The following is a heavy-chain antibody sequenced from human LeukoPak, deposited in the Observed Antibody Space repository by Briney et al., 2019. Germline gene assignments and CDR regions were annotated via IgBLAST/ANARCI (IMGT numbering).Heavy chain of an antibody. D-gene: IGHD1-26*01. CDR2: ST. Sequence: STYYAHSVKGRFTISRDNSKNSLYLQMNSLRTEDTALYYCAKDRATRWPTGGTHDAFDIWGQGTMVTVSS. CDR3: AKDRATRWPTGGTHDAFDI. V-gene: IGHV3-43*01. J-gene: IGHJ3*02.